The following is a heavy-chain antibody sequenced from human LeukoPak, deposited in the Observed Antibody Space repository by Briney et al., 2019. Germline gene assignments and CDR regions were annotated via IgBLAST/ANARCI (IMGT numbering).Heavy chain of an antibody. CDR2: ISWNSGSI. CDR1: GFTFDDYA. V-gene: IGHV3-9*01. D-gene: IGHD6-19*01. J-gene: IGHJ3*02. Sequence: GGSLRLSCAASGFTFDDYAMHWVRQAPGKGLEWVSGISWNSGSIGYADSVKGRFTISRDNAKNSLYLQMNSLRAEDTALYYCAKDMHIWAVAGTEGAFDIWGQGTMVTVSS. CDR3: AKDMHIWAVAGTEGAFDI.